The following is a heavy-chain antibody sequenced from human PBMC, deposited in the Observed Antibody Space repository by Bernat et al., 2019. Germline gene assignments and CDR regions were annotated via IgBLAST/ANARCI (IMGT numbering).Heavy chain of an antibody. CDR1: GFTFSSHG. V-gene: IGHV3-30*18. D-gene: IGHD3-22*01. J-gene: IGHJ4*02. Sequence: QVQLVESGGGVVQPGRSLRLSCAASGFTFSSHGMHWVRQAPGKGLEWVAVVSYDGSNKYCAASVRGRFTISRDNSKNTLYLQMNSLRAEDTAVYYCAKGPNHYYDSSGYMYYFDYWGQGALVTVSS. CDR3: AKGPNHYYDSSGYMYYFDY. CDR2: VSYDGSNK.